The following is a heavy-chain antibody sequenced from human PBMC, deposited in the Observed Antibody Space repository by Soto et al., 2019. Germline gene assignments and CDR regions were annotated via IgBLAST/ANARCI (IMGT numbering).Heavy chain of an antibody. CDR1: GFTFDTYW. Sequence: GGSLRLSCAASGFTFDTYWMTWVRQAPGKGLEWVANIKQDGSGKYYVDSVKGRFTTSRDNAKSSLYLQMNSLRAEDTAVYYCARSRMAIFGVVSYYFDYWGQGTLVTVSS. CDR3: ARSRMAIFGVVSYYFDY. V-gene: IGHV3-7*01. J-gene: IGHJ4*02. D-gene: IGHD3-3*01. CDR2: IKQDGSGK.